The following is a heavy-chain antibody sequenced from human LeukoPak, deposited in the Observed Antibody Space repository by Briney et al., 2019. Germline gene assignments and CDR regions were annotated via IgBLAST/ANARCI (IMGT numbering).Heavy chain of an antibody. V-gene: IGHV1-69-2*01. Sequence: ASVKVSCKVSGYTFTDYYMHWVQQAPGKGLEWMGLVDPEDGETIYAEKSQGRVTITADTSTDTAYMELSSLRSEDTAVYYCATARYSSGWAFDYWGQGTLVTVSS. D-gene: IGHD6-19*01. CDR1: GYTFTDYY. CDR3: ATARYSSGWAFDY. CDR2: VDPEDGET. J-gene: IGHJ4*02.